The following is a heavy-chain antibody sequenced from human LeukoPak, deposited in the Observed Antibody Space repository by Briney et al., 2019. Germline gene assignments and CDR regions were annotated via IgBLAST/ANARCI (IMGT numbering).Heavy chain of an antibody. D-gene: IGHD6-13*01. CDR3: AKGGDSSSWNFDY. Sequence: GGSLRLSCAASGFTFSSYDMSWVRQAPGKGLEWVSGISGSGGRTYYADSVKGRFTISRDNSKNTLYLQMNSLRAEDSAVYYCAKGGDSSSWNFDYWGQGTLVTDSS. CDR1: GFTFSSYD. J-gene: IGHJ4*02. CDR2: ISGSGGRT. V-gene: IGHV3-23*01.